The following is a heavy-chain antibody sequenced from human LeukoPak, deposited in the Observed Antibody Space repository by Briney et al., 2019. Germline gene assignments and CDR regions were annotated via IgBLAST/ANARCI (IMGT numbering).Heavy chain of an antibody. CDR3: AAGGYDYERGPGSFFDY. CDR1: GGSLSSSSYY. Sequence: PSDTLSLTCTVSGGSLSSSSYYWGWIRQPPAKGLGWIGSNYYSGSTYYNPSLKSRVTISVDTSKSQFSLKLSSVTAADPGVYYCAAGGYDYERGPGSFFDYWGQGTLVTVSS. D-gene: IGHD5-12*01. CDR2: NYYSGST. V-gene: IGHV4-39*07. J-gene: IGHJ4*02.